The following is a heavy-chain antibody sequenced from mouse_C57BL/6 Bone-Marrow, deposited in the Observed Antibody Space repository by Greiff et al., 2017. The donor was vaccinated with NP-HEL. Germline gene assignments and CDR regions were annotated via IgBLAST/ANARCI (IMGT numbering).Heavy chain of an antibody. CDR3: VRQGDGNYQAGFAY. CDR1: GFSFNTYA. V-gene: IGHV10-1*01. CDR2: IRSKSNNYAT. J-gene: IGHJ3*01. D-gene: IGHD2-1*01. Sequence: EVKLVESGGGLVQPKGSLKLSCAASGFSFNTYAMNWVRQAPGKGLEWVARIRSKSNNYATYYADSVKDRFTISRDDSESMLYLQMNNLKTEDTAMYYCVRQGDGNYQAGFAYWGQGTLVTVSA.